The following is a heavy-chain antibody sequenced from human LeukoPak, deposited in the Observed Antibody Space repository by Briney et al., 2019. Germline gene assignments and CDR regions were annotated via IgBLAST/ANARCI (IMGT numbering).Heavy chain of an antibody. J-gene: IGHJ4*02. CDR1: GGTFSSYA. V-gene: IGHV1-69*13. CDR2: IIPIFGTA. CDR3: AREWDYHSSGYYYYY. D-gene: IGHD3-22*01. Sequence: SVKVSCKASGGTFSSYAISWVRQAPGQGLEWMGGIIPIFGTANYAQKFQGRVTITADESTSTAYMELGSLRSEDTAVYYCAREWDYHSSGYYYYYWGQGTLVTVSS.